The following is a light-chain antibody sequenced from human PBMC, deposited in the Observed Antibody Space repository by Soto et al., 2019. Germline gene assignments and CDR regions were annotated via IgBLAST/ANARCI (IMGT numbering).Light chain of an antibody. Sequence: DIQMTQSPSTLSGSVGDRVTITCRASQTISSWLAWYQQKPGKAPKLLIYKASTLKSGVPSRLSGSGSGTEFTLTISSLQPDDSATYYCQHYNSYSEAFGQGAKVDNK. CDR2: KAS. V-gene: IGKV1-5*03. J-gene: IGKJ1*01. CDR1: QTISSW. CDR3: QHYNSYSEA.